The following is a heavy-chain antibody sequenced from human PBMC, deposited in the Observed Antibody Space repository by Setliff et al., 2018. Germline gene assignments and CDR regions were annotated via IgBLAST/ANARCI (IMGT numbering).Heavy chain of an antibody. V-gene: IGHV3-11*04. Sequence: LSLTCSLSGYSIKSGHYWGWIRLPPGKGLEWVSYIGESGNNIHYADSVKGRFTISRDNAKNSLYLQMNSLRVEDTALYYCARDGNNWNDLDYWGHGTLVTVSS. CDR3: ARDGNNWNDLDY. J-gene: IGHJ4*01. D-gene: IGHD1-20*01. CDR2: IGESGNNI. CDR1: GYSIKSGHY.